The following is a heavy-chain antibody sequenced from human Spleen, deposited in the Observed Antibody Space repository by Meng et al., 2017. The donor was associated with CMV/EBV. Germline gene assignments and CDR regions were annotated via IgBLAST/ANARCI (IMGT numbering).Heavy chain of an antibody. V-gene: IGHV1-24*01. CDR3: ATEGTGTNTNH. J-gene: IGHJ5*02. CDR1: GYTLNELP. Sequence: ASVKVSCKVSGYTLNELPMHWVRQAPGKGLEWMGGFDPEDGETIYAQKFQGRVTMTEDTPTDTAYMELSSLRSEDTAVYYCATEGTGTNTNHWGQGTLVTVSS. D-gene: IGHD2-8*01. CDR2: FDPEDGET.